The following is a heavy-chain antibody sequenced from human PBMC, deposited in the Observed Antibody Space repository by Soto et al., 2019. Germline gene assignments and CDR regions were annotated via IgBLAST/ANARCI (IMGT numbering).Heavy chain of an antibody. CDR1: DYIFTTYG. CDR3: ARAITAMVNFDY. J-gene: IGHJ4*02. D-gene: IGHD5-18*01. V-gene: IGHV1-18*01. CDR2: VSPYSNIT. Sequence: ASVKVSCKASDYIFTTYGISWVRQAPGQGLEWMGWVSPYSNITNYAQKFQGRVTMTRDTSISTAYMELSRLRSDDTAVYYCARAITAMVNFDYWGQGTLVTVSS.